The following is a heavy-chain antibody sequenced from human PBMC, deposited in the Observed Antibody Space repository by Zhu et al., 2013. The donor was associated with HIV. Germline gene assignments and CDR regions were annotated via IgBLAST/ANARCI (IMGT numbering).Heavy chain of an antibody. CDR2: IYYSGST. D-gene: IGHD6-19*01. Sequence: VQLQESGPGLVKPSETLSLTCTVSGGSISSSSYYWGWIRQPPGKGLEWIGSIYYSGSTYYNPSLKSRVTISVDTSKNQFSLKLSSVTAADTAIYYCARFARVAGTFDYWGQGTLVTVSS. V-gene: IGHV4-39*07. CDR1: GGSISSSSYY. J-gene: IGHJ4*02. CDR3: ARFARVAGTFDY.